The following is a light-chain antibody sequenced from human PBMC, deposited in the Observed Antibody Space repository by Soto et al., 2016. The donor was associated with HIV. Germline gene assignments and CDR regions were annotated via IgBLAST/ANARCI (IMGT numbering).Light chain of an antibody. V-gene: IGKV1-5*03. CDR2: KAS. Sequence: IQMTQSPSSLYASIGDRVTITCRASQDITTWLAWYQQKPGKPPNLLIYKASNLQNGVPSRFSGSGSGTEFTLSINSLQPDDFATYYCQQFGNKPYTFGQGTKLEIK. J-gene: IGKJ2*01. CDR3: QQFGNKPYT. CDR1: QDITTW.